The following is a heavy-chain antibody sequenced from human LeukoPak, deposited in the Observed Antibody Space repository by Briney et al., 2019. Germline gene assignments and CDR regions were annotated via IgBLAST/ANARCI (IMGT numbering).Heavy chain of an antibody. CDR1: GFTFDDYA. Sequence: SGGSLRLSCAASGFTFDDYAMPWVRQAPGKGLEWVSGISWNSGSIGYADSVKGRFTISRDNAKSSLYLQMNSLRAEDTALYYCAKDIGGEVTSYFDYWGQGTLVTVSS. D-gene: IGHD4-11*01. CDR2: ISWNSGSI. CDR3: AKDIGGEVTSYFDY. V-gene: IGHV3-9*01. J-gene: IGHJ4*02.